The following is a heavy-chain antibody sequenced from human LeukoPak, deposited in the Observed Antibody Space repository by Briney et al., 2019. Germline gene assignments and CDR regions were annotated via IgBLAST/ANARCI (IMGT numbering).Heavy chain of an antibody. CDR3: ARFMVRGVTFDY. D-gene: IGHD3-10*01. CDR2: INPNSGGT. J-gene: IGHJ4*02. CDR1: GYTFTGYY. V-gene: IGHV1-2*02. Sequence: AASVKVSCKASGYTFTGYYMHWVRQAPGQGLEWMGWINPNSGGTNYAQKFQGRVTMTRDTSISTAYMELSRLRSDDTAVYYCARFMVRGVTFDYWGQGTLVTVSS.